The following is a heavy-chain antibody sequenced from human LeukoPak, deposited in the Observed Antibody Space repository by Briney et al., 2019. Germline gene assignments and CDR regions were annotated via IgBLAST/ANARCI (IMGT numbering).Heavy chain of an antibody. CDR3: ARVWYGELKVDV. CDR1: GFTFGDYA. D-gene: IGHD3-10*01. J-gene: IGHJ6*02. V-gene: IGHV3-23*01. CDR2: IIGSGGTT. Sequence: GGSLRLSCTASGFTFGDYAMSWFRQAPGKGLEWVSTIIGSGGTTYYADSVKGRFTISRDNSKNTLSLQMNSLRAEDTAVYYCARVWYGELKVDVWGQGTTVTVSS.